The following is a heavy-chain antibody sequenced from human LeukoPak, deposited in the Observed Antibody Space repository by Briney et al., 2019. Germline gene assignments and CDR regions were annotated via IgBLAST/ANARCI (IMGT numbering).Heavy chain of an antibody. D-gene: IGHD1-7*01. J-gene: IGHJ5*02. V-gene: IGHV5-51*01. CDR3: ARLAGTTDGNWFEP. CDR2: IYPGDSET. CDR1: GYSFIHYY. Sequence: GESLKISCKGSGYSFIHYYIAWVRQMPGKGLEWMGIIYPGDSETTYSPSFQGQVTISADKSISTAYLQWSSLKASDTATYYCARLAGTTDGNWFEPWGQGTLATVSS.